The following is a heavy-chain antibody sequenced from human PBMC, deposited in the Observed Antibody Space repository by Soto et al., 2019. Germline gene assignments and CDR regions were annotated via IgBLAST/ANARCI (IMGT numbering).Heavy chain of an antibody. CDR1: GYPFTSYG. J-gene: IGHJ3*02. D-gene: IGHD6-13*01. Sequence: AAVKLSCKASGYPFTSYGISWVRQAPGQGLEWMGWISAYNGNTNYAQKLQGRVTMTTDTCTSTAYMELRSLRSDDTAVYYCARDATRRGSSSSLGLHIWGQGTMVTVSS. CDR2: ISAYNGNT. CDR3: ARDATRRGSSSSLGLHI. V-gene: IGHV1-18*04.